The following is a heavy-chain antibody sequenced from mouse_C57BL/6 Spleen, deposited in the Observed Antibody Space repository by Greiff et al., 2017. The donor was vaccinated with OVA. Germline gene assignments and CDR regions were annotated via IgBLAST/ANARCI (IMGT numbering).Heavy chain of an antibody. CDR2: ISSGSSTI. D-gene: IGHD2-4*01. CDR3: ATDYGEYYAMDY. J-gene: IGHJ4*01. V-gene: IGHV5-17*01. Sequence: EVKLVESGGGLVKPGGSLKLSCAASGFTFSDYGMHWVRQAPEQGLEWVAYISSGSSTIYYADTVKGRFTISRDNAKNTLFLQMTSLRSEDTAMYYCATDYGEYYAMDYWGQGTSVTVSS. CDR1: GFTFSDYG.